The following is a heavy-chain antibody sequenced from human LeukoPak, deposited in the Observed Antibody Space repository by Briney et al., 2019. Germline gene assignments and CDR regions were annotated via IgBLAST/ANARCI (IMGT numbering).Heavy chain of an antibody. CDR2: IYSGST. D-gene: IGHD4/OR15-4a*01. CDR3: ARRAGAYSHPYDY. CDR1: GFTVSSNS. V-gene: IGHV3-53*01. J-gene: IGHJ4*02. Sequence: GGSLRLSCTVSGFTVSSNSMSWVRQAPGKGLEWVSFIYSGSTHYSDSVKGRFTISRDNSKNTLYLQMNSLRAEDTAVYYCARRAGAYSHPYDYWGQGTLVTVSS.